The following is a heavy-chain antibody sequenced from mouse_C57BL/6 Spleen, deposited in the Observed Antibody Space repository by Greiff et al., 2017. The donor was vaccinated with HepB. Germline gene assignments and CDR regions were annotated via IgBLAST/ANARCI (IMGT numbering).Heavy chain of an antibody. CDR2: INPSTGGT. V-gene: IGHV1-42*01. CDR1: GYSFTGYY. Sequence: VQLQQSGPELVKPGASVKISCKASGYSFTGYYMNWVKQSPEKSLEWIGEINPSTGGTTYNQKFKAKATLTVDKSSSTAYMQLKSLTSEDSAVYDCAKRATVVAPYAVDYWGQGTSVTVAS. J-gene: IGHJ4*01. D-gene: IGHD1-1*01. CDR3: AKRATVVAPYAVDY.